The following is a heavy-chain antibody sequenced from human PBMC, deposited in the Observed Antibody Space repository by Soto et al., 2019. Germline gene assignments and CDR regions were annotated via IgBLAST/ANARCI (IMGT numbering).Heavy chain of an antibody. V-gene: IGHV3-33*01. Sequence: PGGSLRLSCAASGFTFSTYGMHWVRQAPGKGLEWVALIWSEGNNKYCADSVKGRFTISRDNSKKTLYLQMNSLRAEDTAVYYCVRVFDTYYFDLWGQGNMVTVSS. J-gene: IGHJ4*02. CDR2: IWSEGNNK. CDR1: GFTFSTYG. D-gene: IGHD3-9*01. CDR3: VRVFDTYYFDL.